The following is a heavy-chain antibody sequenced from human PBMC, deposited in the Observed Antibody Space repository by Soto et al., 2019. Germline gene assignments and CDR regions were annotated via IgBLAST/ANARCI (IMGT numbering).Heavy chain of an antibody. V-gene: IGHV1-69*11. CDR2: INPSGGST. Sequence: SSVKVSCKASGGTFNSYGISWVRQAPGQGLEWMGIINPSGGSTSYAQKFQGRVTITADESTSTAYMELSSLRSEDTAVYYCAREKGGYSYGLDYWGQGTLVTVSS. J-gene: IGHJ4*02. CDR3: AREKGGYSYGLDY. CDR1: GGTFNSYG. D-gene: IGHD5-18*01.